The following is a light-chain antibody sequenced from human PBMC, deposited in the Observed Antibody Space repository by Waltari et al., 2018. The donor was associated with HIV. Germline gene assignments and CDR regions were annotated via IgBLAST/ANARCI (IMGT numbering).Light chain of an antibody. J-gene: IGKJ1*01. CDR2: WAS. Sequence: DIVLTQSPDSLAVSLGERATINCKASQSVLYNSNSKNCLSWYQQKPGQPPKLLIYWASTRESGVPDRFSGSGSGTDFTLTISGLQAEDVAVYYCHQYYTTPWAFGQGTKVEIK. V-gene: IGKV4-1*01. CDR1: QSVLYNSNSKNC. CDR3: HQYYTTPWA.